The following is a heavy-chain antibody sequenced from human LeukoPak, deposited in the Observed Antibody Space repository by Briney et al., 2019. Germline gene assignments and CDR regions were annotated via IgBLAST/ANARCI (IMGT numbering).Heavy chain of an antibody. Sequence: SSETLSLTCAVHGVSFRAHYWSWIRQSPGKGLEWIGETNPGGQTNYNPSLKSRVTISVGPSVNRFSLRLTSVTAADTAVYFCARIRCGHSDEICYNYWGRGTLVTVSS. J-gene: IGHJ4*02. CDR1: GVSFRAHY. V-gene: IGHV4-34*01. D-gene: IGHD2-2*02. CDR2: TNPGGQT. CDR3: ARIRCGHSDEICYNY.